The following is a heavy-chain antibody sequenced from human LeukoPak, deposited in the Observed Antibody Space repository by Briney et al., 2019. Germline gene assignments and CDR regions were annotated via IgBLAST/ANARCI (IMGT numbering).Heavy chain of an antibody. CDR1: GFTFSSYW. Sequence: GGSLRLSCAASGFTFSSYWMSWVRQAPGKGLEWVSNIKQDGSEKYYVDSVKGRFTISRDNAKNTLSLQMTSLRADDTAVYYCATRFGLDYYYYYMDVWGKGTTVTVSS. CDR2: IKQDGSEK. J-gene: IGHJ6*03. D-gene: IGHD3-10*01. V-gene: IGHV3-7*03. CDR3: ATRFGLDYYYYYMDV.